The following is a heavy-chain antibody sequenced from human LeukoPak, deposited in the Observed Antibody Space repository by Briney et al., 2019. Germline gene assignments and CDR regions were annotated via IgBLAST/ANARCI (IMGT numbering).Heavy chain of an antibody. CDR3: ASLGSYRSDY. CDR2: IYTTGST. Sequence: PSETLSLTCTVSGGSVSSYNWGWIRQPAGKGLEWIGRIYTTGSTSYNPSLKSRVTMSVDTSKNQFSLKLTSVTAADTAVYYCASLGSYRSDYWGQGTLVTVAS. V-gene: IGHV4-4*07. J-gene: IGHJ4*02. D-gene: IGHD3-16*02. CDR1: GGSVSSYN.